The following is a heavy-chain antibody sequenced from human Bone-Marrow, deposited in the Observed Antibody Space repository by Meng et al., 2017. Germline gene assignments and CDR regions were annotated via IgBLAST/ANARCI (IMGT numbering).Heavy chain of an antibody. V-gene: IGHV3-48*03. Sequence: GESLKISCAASGFTFSSYEMNWVRQAPGKGLEWVSYISSSGSTIYYADSVKGRFTISRDNAKNSLYLQMNSLRAEDTAVYYCASPGYCSSTSCYRYAFDIWGHGTMVTVSS. CDR2: ISSSGSTI. J-gene: IGHJ3*02. CDR1: GFTFSSYE. D-gene: IGHD2-2*01. CDR3: ASPGYCSSTSCYRYAFDI.